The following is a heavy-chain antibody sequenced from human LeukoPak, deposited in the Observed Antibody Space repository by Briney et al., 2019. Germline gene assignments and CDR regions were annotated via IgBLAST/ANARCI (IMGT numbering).Heavy chain of an antibody. D-gene: IGHD6-13*01. V-gene: IGHV3-11*01. CDR3: ARARISIAAAGSGRFYFDY. Sequence: PGGSLRLSCAASGFTLSDYYMSWIRQAPGKGLEWVSYISSSGSTIYYADSVKGRFTISRDNAKNSLYLQMNSLRAEDTAVYYCARARISIAAAGSGRFYFDYWGQGTLVTVSS. CDR1: GFTLSDYY. J-gene: IGHJ4*02. CDR2: ISSSGSTI.